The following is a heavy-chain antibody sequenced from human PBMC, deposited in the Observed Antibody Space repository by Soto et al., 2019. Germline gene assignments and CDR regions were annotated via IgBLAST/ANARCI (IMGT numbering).Heavy chain of an antibody. CDR3: ARDSLFCSGGSCYHYYYYMDV. D-gene: IGHD2-15*01. CDR2: ISSNGGST. J-gene: IGHJ6*03. V-gene: IGHV3-64*01. CDR1: GFTFSSYA. Sequence: EVQLVESGGGLVQPGGSLRLSCAASGFTFSSYAMHWVRQAPGKGLEYVSAISSNGGSTYYANYVKGRFTISRDNSKNTLYLQMGSLRAEDMAVYYCARDSLFCSGGSCYHYYYYMDVWGKGTTVTVSS.